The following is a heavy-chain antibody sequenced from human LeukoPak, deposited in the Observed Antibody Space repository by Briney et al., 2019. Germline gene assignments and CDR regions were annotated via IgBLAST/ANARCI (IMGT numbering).Heavy chain of an antibody. V-gene: IGHV4-34*01. J-gene: IGHJ4*02. CDR1: GGSFSGYY. Sequence: SETLSLTCAVYGGSFSGYYWSWIRQPPGKGLEWIGEINHSGSTNYNPSLKSRVTISVDTSKNQFSLKLGSVTAADTAVYYCTRAKRIIMIRGVITRYFDYWGQGTLVTVSS. CDR3: TRAKRIIMIRGVITRYFDY. D-gene: IGHD3-10*01. CDR2: INHSGST.